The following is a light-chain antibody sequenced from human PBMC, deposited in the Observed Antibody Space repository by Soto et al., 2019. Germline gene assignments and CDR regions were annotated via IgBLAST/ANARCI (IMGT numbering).Light chain of an antibody. Sequence: EIVLTQSPGTLSLSPGERATLSCRASQTLSSIYLAWYQQKPGQAPRLLIYGASNRATGIPDRFSGSGSGTDFTLTISRLDPEDFAVYYCQQYENSLYTFGQGTKLEIK. V-gene: IGKV3-20*01. CDR2: GAS. CDR3: QQYENSLYT. J-gene: IGKJ2*01. CDR1: QTLSSIY.